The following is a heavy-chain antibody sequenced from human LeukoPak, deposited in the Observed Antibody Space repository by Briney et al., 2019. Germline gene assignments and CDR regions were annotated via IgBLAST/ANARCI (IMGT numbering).Heavy chain of an antibody. D-gene: IGHD6-13*01. CDR1: GYTFTSYD. V-gene: IGHV1-8*01. J-gene: IGHJ6*02. CDR2: MNPNSGNT. CDR3: ARTSSPSSSWYNDYYYGMDV. Sequence: GASVTVSCKASGYTFTSYDINWVRQATGQGLEWMGWMNPNSGNTGYAQKFQGRVTMTRNTSISTAYMELSSLRSEDTAVYYCARTSSPSSSWYNDYYYGMDVWGQGTTVTVSS.